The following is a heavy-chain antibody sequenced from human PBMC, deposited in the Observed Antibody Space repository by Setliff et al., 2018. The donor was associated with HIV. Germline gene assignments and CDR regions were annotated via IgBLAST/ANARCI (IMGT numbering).Heavy chain of an antibody. D-gene: IGHD3-22*01. CDR1: GGSISSSSYY. CDR3: ARQGYYDQEYFQH. V-gene: IGHV4-39*01. J-gene: IGHJ1*01. Sequence: SETLSLTCTVSGGSISSSSYYWGWIRQPPGKGLEWIGSIYHSGSTYYNPSLKSRVTISVDTSKNQFSLKLSSVTAADTAVYYCARQGYYDQEYFQHWGQGTLVTVSS. CDR2: IYHSGST.